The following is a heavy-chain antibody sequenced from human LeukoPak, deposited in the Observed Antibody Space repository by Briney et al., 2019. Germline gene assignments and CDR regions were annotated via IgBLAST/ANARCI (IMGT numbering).Heavy chain of an antibody. CDR3: AKDKAPLYSGYDWDLDF. V-gene: IGHV3-9*03. D-gene: IGHD5-12*01. CDR1: GFTFHHYA. Sequence: PGGSLRLSCAASGFTFHHYAIHWVRQVPGKGLEWVSGISWNSAYIGYADSVKGRFTISRDNAKNSVYLQMNSLRAEDMALYYCAKDKAPLYSGYDWDLDFWGQGTMVTVSS. CDR2: ISWNSAYI. J-gene: IGHJ4*02.